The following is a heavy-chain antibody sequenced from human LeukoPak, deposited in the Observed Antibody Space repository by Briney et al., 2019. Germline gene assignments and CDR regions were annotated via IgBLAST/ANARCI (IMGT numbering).Heavy chain of an antibody. CDR1: GDSVSSYY. J-gene: IGHJ5*02. CDR2: IFYSGST. V-gene: IGHV4-59*02. Sequence: PSETLSLTCSVSGDSVSSYYWSWIRQPPGKGLEWIGNIFYSGSTNYNPSLKSRVTISVDTSKNQFSLKLSSVTAADTAVYYCARGEEYYYGSGSYYNWFDPWGQGTLVTVSS. D-gene: IGHD3-10*01. CDR3: ARGEEYYYGSGSYYNWFDP.